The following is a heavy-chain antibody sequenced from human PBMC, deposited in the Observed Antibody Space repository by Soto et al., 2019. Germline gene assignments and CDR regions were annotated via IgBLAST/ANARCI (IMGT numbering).Heavy chain of an antibody. D-gene: IGHD6-19*01. J-gene: IGHJ6*02. CDR1: Y. V-gene: IGHV4-31*02. CDR3: ARSQSIAVASYYYYYGMDV. Sequence: YWSWIRQHPGKGLEWIGYIYYSGSTYYNPSLKSRVTISVDTSKNQFSLKLSSVTAADTAVYYCARSQSIAVASYYYYYGMDVWGQGTTVTVSS. CDR2: IYYSGST.